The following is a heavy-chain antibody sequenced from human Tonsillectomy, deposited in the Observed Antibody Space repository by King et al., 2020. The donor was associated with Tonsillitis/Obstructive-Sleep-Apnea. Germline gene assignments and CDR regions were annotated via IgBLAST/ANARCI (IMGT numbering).Heavy chain of an antibody. CDR3: AGGVSYCSGTSCYDHNWFDP. J-gene: IGHJ5*02. D-gene: IGHD2-2*01. V-gene: IGHV3-7*04. CDR2: KNQDGSEE. CDR1: GFTFSRYW. Sequence: VQLVESGGGLVQPGGSLRLSFTASGFTFSRYWVSGVLQAPGKGMEWVANKNQDGSEEHYVDSVKGRCTISRNNAKNSLYLQRSGLGGGDTAGYYCAGGVSYCSGTSCYDHNWFDPWGQGTLVTVSS.